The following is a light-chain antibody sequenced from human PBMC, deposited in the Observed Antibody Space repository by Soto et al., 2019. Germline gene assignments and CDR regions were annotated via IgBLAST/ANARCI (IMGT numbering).Light chain of an antibody. V-gene: IGKV1-5*01. CDR2: DAS. CDR1: QSISSW. Sequence: DIQMTQTPSTLSASVGARVTITCRASQSISSWLAWYQQKPGKAPKLLIYDASSLESGVPSRFSGSGSGTEFTLTSSSLQPDDFATYYCQQYNSYSLLTFGGGTKVEIK. J-gene: IGKJ4*01. CDR3: QQYNSYSLLT.